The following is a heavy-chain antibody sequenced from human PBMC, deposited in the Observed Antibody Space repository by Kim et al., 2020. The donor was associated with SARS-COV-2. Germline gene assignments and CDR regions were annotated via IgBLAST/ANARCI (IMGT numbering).Heavy chain of an antibody. CDR1: GFTFSNFG. J-gene: IGHJ4*02. CDR3: VKDDEGATSLDY. D-gene: IGHD1-26*01. Sequence: WGSLRLSCAASGFTFSNFGMHWVRQAPGKGLEWVAVIWYDGSNKYYVDSVKGRFTISRDNSKNTQYLQMNSLRAEDTAVYYCVKDDEGATSLDYWGQGTL. V-gene: IGHV3-33*06. CDR2: IWYDGSNK.